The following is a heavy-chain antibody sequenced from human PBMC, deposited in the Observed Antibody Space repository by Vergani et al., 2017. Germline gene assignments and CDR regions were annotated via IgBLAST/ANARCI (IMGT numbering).Heavy chain of an antibody. CDR1: GFTFIMHA. CDR3: AKEGGGYCSGGTCYPEY. Sequence: EVQLLESGGDLVQPGGSLRLSCAASGFTFIMHAMSWVRQAPGKGLGWVSTLSASDRRTHYADSVKGRFTISRDISKNTLYLQMKSLRPEDTAVYYCAKEGGGYCSGGTCYPEYWGQGTLVIVSS. D-gene: IGHD2-15*01. J-gene: IGHJ4*02. V-gene: IGHV3-23*01. CDR2: LSASDRRT.